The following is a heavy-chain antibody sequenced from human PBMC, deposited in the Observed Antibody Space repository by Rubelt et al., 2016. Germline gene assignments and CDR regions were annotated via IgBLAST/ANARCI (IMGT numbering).Heavy chain of an antibody. CDR1: GYSISSGYY. D-gene: IGHD6-6*01. J-gene: IGHJ4*02. CDR2: ISHSGGT. V-gene: IGHV4-38-2*02. Sequence: QVQLQESGPGLVKPSETLSLTCTVSGYSISSGYYWGWIRQPPGKGLAWIGTISHSGGTFYSPSLKSRVTISADTSKNEFSLKLSSVTAADTAVYYCARGDIAARLQYWGQGTLVTVSS. CDR3: ARGDIAARLQY.